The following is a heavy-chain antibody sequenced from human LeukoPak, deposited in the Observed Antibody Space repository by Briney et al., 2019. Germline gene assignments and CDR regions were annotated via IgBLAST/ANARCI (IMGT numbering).Heavy chain of an antibody. D-gene: IGHD5-24*01. CDR2: IASSGRNT. Sequence: GGSLRLSYAASGFNFNDAAMTWVRQAPGKGLEWVSLIASSGRNTYYTDSVRGRFTISRDNSKNTLSLQMNSLRVEDTAMYYCAKDIQLSAWGLGTMVTVSS. V-gene: IGHV3-23*01. J-gene: IGHJ3*01. CDR1: GFNFNDAA. CDR3: AKDIQLSA.